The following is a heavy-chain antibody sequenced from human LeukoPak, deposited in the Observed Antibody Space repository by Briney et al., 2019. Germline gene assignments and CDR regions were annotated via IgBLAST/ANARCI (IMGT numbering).Heavy chain of an antibody. CDR2: ISYDGSNK. CDR3: AKARYSYGLFDY. Sequence: NPGRSLRLSCAASGFTFSSYAMHWVRQAPGKGLEWVAVISYDGSNKYYADSVKGRFTISRDNSKNTLYLQMNSLRAEDTAVYYCAKARYSYGLFDYWGQGTLVTVSS. D-gene: IGHD5-18*01. CDR1: GFTFSSYA. J-gene: IGHJ4*02. V-gene: IGHV3-30-3*01.